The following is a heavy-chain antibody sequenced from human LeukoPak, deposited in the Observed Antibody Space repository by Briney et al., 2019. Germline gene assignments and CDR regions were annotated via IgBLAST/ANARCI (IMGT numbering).Heavy chain of an antibody. V-gene: IGHV1-2*02. D-gene: IGHD4-17*01. Sequence: VASVKVSCKASGYTFTDYYLHWVRQAPGQGLEWMGWINPSSGGTNYAQKFQGRVTMTRDTSISTAYMELSSLRSDDTALYYCARDLTTVQRNFDLWGRGTLVTVSS. CDR1: GYTFTDYY. CDR2: INPSSGGT. CDR3: ARDLTTVQRNFDL. J-gene: IGHJ2*01.